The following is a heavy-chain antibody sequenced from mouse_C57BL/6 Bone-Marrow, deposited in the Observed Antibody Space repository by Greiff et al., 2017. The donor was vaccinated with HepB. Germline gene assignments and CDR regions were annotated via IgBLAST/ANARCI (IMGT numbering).Heavy chain of an antibody. CDR2: ISDGGSYT. V-gene: IGHV5-4*01. CDR3: ARDGGWLPLFAY. D-gene: IGHD2-3*01. CDR1: GFTFSSYA. Sequence: EVKLQESGGGLVKPGGSLKLSCAASGFTFSSYAMSWVRQTPEKRLEWVATISDGGSYTYYPDNVKGRFTISRDNAKNNLYLQMSHLKSEDTAMYYCARDGGWLPLFAYWGQGTLVTVSA. J-gene: IGHJ3*01.